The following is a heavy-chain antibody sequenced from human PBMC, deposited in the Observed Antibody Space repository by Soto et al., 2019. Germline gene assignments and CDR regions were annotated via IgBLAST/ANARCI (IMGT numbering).Heavy chain of an antibody. D-gene: IGHD4-17*01. J-gene: IGHJ6*02. CDR3: AALTTVTNKYDMDV. V-gene: IGHV3-23*01. Sequence: EVQLLESGGDLVQPGGSLRLSCAASGFTFSSYAMSWVRQAPGKGLEWVSSISAGGSGGNTYYADSVKGRFTISRDNSKKMLYLQMNSLRADDTAVYYCAALTTVTNKYDMDVWGQGTTVTVSS. CDR1: GFTFSSYA. CDR2: ISAGGSGGNT.